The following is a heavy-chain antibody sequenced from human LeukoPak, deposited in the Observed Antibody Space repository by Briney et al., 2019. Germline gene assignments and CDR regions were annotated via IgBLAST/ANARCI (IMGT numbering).Heavy chain of an antibody. Sequence: PGGSLRLSSAASGLDFSSQGMTGVRPAPGKGLGWGAIVNQGATQKYYGHSVKGRFTISIDNAKNSLYLQMNSLRAEDTAVYYCAELGITMIGGVWGKGTTVTISS. D-gene: IGHD3-10*02. J-gene: IGHJ6*04. CDR3: AELGITMIGGV. CDR1: GLDFSSQG. CDR2: VNQGATQK. V-gene: IGHV3-7*01.